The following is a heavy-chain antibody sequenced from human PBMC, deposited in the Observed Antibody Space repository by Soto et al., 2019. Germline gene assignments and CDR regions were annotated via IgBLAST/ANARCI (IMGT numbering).Heavy chain of an antibody. CDR1: GYSFTNYY. D-gene: IGHD1-26*01. J-gene: IGHJ4*02. V-gene: IGHV1-46*01. Sequence: QVQLVQSGTEVKEPGASVKVSCKASGYSFTNYYLHWVRQAPGQGLEWMGVLYTSGGNTGYAQKFQGXXTXTXATSTSTAFMELSSLRSDDTAVYYCVREERGGTFDYWGLGTLITVSS. CDR2: LYTSGGNT. CDR3: VREERGGTFDY.